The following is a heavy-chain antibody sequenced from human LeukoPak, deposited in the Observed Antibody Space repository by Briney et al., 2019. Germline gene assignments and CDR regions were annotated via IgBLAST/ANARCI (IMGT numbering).Heavy chain of an antibody. CDR2: ISGRGGYT. CDR1: GFTFDNYA. D-gene: IGHD2-21*01. V-gene: IGHV3-23*01. CDR3: TKGLWGLPRLSSAY. J-gene: IGHJ4*02. Sequence: GGSLRLSCAASGFTFDNYAMTWVRQGPGKGLEWVASISGRGGYTYYADSGKGRFTISRDKSKNTVFLQMSGLRAEHTALYYCTKGLWGLPRLSSAYGGQATLVTV.